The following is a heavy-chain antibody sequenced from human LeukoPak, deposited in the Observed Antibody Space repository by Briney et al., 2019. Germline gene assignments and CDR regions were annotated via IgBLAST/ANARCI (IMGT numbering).Heavy chain of an antibody. CDR1: GGTFSSYA. J-gene: IGHJ5*02. CDR3: ARDNRRWFDP. V-gene: IGHV1-69*05. Sequence: SVKVSCKASGGTFSSYAISWVRQAPGQGLEWMGGIIPIFGTANYAQKFQGRVTITTDESTSTAYMELSSLRSEDTAVYCCARDNRRWFDPWGQGTLVTVSS. CDR2: IIPIFGTA.